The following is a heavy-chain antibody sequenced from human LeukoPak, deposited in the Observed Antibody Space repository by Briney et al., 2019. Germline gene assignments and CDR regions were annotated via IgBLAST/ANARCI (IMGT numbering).Heavy chain of an antibody. CDR3: ARDRYFGSGSYFSWFDP. J-gene: IGHJ5*02. CDR1: GFTFSSYS. CDR2: ISSSSSNI. V-gene: IGHV3-48*01. Sequence: GGSLRLSCAASGFTFSSYSMNWVRQAPGKGLEWVSYISSSSSNIYYADSVKGRFTISRDNAKNSLSQQMNSLRAEDTAVYYCARDRYFGSGSYFSWFDPWGKGTLVTVSS. D-gene: IGHD3-10*01.